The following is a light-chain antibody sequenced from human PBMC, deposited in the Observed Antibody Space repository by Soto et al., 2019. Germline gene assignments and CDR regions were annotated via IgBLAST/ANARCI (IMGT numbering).Light chain of an antibody. J-gene: IGLJ2*01. CDR1: SSNIGAGFD. Sequence: QSVLTQPPSVSGAPGQRVTISCTGSSSNIGAGFDVHWYQQLPGTAPKLLIYAHTNRPSGVPDRFSGSKSGASASLAITGLQAEDEADYYCQSYDRSLSGVVFGGGTKLTVL. CDR3: QSYDRSLSGVV. CDR2: AHT. V-gene: IGLV1-40*01.